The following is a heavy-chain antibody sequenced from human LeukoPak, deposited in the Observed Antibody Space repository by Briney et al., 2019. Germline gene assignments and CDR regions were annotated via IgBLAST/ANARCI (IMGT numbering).Heavy chain of an antibody. Sequence: SVKVSCKASGGTFSSYAISWVRQAPGQGLEWMGRIIPILGIANYAQKFQGRVTITADKSTSTAYMELSSLRSEDTAVYYCAGGSLGAGSYYQSPDYWGQGTLVTVSS. J-gene: IGHJ4*02. CDR3: AGGSLGAGSYYQSPDY. CDR2: IIPILGIA. D-gene: IGHD3-10*01. CDR1: GGTFSSYA. V-gene: IGHV1-69*04.